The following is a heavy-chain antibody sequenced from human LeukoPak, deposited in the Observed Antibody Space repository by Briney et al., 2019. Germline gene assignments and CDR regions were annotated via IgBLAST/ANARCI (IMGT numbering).Heavy chain of an antibody. J-gene: IGHJ4*02. Sequence: SETLSLTCTVSGDSINGYYWSWIRKPAGKGLEWIGRIYTSGTTNYNTNYNPSLKSRVTMSVDTSKNQLSLNLSSVTAADTAVYYCARETRQGSDFWGQGTLVTVSS. CDR3: ARETRQGSDF. CDR2: IYTSGTTNYNT. D-gene: IGHD1-7*01. CDR1: GDSINGYY. V-gene: IGHV4-4*07.